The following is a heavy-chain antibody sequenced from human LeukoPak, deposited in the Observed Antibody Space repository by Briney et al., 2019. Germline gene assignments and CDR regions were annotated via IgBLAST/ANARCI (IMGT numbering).Heavy chain of an antibody. CDR2: IIPIFGTA. D-gene: IGHD3-10*01. CDR3: ARASKRVGHPFAYYFDY. Sequence: ASVKVSCKASRGTFSNYAISWVRQAPGQGLEWMGGIIPIFGTANYAQKLQGRVTITADESTSTVYMELSSLRSEDTAVYYCARASKRVGHPFAYYFDYWGQGTLVTVSS. J-gene: IGHJ4*02. V-gene: IGHV1-69*13. CDR1: RGTFSNYA.